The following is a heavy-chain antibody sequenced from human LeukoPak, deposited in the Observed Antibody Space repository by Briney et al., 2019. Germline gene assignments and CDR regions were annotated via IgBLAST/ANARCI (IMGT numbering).Heavy chain of an antibody. CDR2: ISSDGTYT. Sequence: GGSLRLSCAASGFTFSSHLMHWVRQAPGKGLVWVSRISSDGTYTNYADSVRGRFTISRDNAKNTLYLQVNNLRAEDTAVYYCARGPNSNWSGLDFWGQGTLLTVSS. CDR3: ARGPNSNWSGLDF. D-gene: IGHD6-6*01. V-gene: IGHV3-74*01. CDR1: GFTFSSHL. J-gene: IGHJ4*02.